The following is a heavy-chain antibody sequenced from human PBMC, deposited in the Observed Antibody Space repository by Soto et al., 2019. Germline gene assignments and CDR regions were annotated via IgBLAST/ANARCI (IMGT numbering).Heavy chain of an antibody. CDR2: TYYRSKWYN. CDR3: ASVNRNWNHEYFDY. J-gene: IGHJ4*02. D-gene: IGHD1-1*01. Sequence: SPTLSLTCAISGDSVSSNSAAWNWIRQSPSRGLEWLGRTYYRSKWYNDYAVSVKSRITINPDTSKNQFSLQLNSVTPEDTAVYYCASVNRNWNHEYFDYWGQGTLVTVSS. V-gene: IGHV6-1*01. CDR1: GDSVSSNSAA.